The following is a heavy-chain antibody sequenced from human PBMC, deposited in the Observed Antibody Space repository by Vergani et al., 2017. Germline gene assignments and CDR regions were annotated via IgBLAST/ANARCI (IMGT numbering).Heavy chain of an antibody. CDR2: ISYDGSNK. Sequence: VQLLESGGGLVQPGGSLRLSCAASGFTFSSYAMSWVRQAPGKGLEWVAVISYDGSNKYYADSVKGRFTISRDNSKNTLYLQMNSLRAEDTAVYYCAKDYYYDSSGHGYFDYWGQGTLVTVSS. V-gene: IGHV3-30*18. CDR3: AKDYYYDSSGHGYFDY. D-gene: IGHD3-22*01. CDR1: GFTFSSYA. J-gene: IGHJ4*02.